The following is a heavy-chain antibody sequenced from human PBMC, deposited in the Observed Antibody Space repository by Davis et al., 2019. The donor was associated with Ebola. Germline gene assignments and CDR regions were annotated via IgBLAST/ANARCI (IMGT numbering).Heavy chain of an antibody. CDR2: ISGSGGST. J-gene: IGHJ1*01. CDR3: AKGLLVGKPTILGAEEYFQH. V-gene: IGHV3-23*01. CDR1: GFTFSSYA. Sequence: PGGSLRLSCAASGFTFSSYAMSWVRQAPGKGLEWVSAISGSGGSTYYADSVKGRFTISRDNSKNTVYLQMNSLRVEDTAVYYCAKGLLVGKPTILGAEEYFQHWGQGTLVTVSS. D-gene: IGHD2-8*02.